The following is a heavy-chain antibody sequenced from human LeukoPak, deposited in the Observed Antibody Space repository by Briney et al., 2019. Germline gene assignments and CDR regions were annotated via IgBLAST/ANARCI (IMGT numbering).Heavy chain of an antibody. J-gene: IGHJ3*02. CDR2: ISYDGSNK. Sequence: PGGSLRLSCAASGFTFSSYGMHWVRQAPGKGLEWVAVISYDGSNKYFADSVKGRFTVSRDNSKNTLYLQMNSLRAEDTAVYYCARDTFPPQYYDSSGYYFTSGAFDIWGQGTMVTVSS. D-gene: IGHD3-22*01. V-gene: IGHV3-30*03. CDR3: ARDTFPPQYYDSSGYYFTSGAFDI. CDR1: GFTFSSYG.